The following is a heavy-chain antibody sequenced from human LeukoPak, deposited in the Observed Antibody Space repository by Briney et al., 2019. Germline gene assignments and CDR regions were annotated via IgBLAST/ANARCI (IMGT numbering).Heavy chain of an antibody. CDR1: GFTVSRNY. CDR2: IYSGGST. V-gene: IGHV3-53*01. D-gene: IGHD6-19*01. Sequence: GSLRLSCAASGFTVSRNYMSWVRQAPGKGLEWVSVIYSGGSTHYADSVKGRFTISRDNSTNTLYLQMNSLGAEDTAVYYCARVVAVAGTGLNWFDPWGQGTLVTVSS. CDR3: ARVVAVAGTGLNWFDP. J-gene: IGHJ5*02.